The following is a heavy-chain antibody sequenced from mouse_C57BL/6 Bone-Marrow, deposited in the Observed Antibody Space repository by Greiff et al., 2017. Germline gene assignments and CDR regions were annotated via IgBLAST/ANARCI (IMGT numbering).Heavy chain of an antibody. V-gene: IGHV1-15*01. D-gene: IGHD1-2*01. CDR1: GYTFTDYE. CDR3: TRRDDEYGGRGWYFDV. CDR2: IYPETGGT. Sequence: QFQLQQSGAELVRPGASVTLSCKASGYTFTDYEMHWVKQTPVHGLEWIGAIYPETGGTAYNQKFKGKAILTADKSSSTAYMELRSLTSEDSAVYYCTRRDDEYGGRGWYFDVWGTGTTVTVSS. J-gene: IGHJ1*03.